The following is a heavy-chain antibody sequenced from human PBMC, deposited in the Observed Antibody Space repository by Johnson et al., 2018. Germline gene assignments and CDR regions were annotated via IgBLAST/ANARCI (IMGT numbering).Heavy chain of an antibody. CDR1: GFTFSSYG. V-gene: IGHV3-30*03. CDR2: ISYAGSNK. J-gene: IGHJ6*04. Sequence: QVQLVQSGGGVVQXGRSLRLXCAASGFTFSSYGMHWVRQAPGKGLEWVAVISYAGSNKYYADSVKGRFTISRDNSKNTLYLQMNSLRAEDTAVYYCARDSQVILQGVDVWGKGTTVTVSS. D-gene: IGHD2/OR15-2a*01. CDR3: ARDSQVILQGVDV.